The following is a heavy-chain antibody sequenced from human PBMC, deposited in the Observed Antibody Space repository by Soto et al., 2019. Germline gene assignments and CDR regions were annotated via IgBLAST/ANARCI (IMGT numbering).Heavy chain of an antibody. CDR3: ARDSSGWRVNYFDY. Sequence: SETLSLTCTVSGGSISSYYWSWIRQPAGKGLEWIGRIYTSGSTNYNPSLKSRVTMSVDTSKNQFSLKLSSVTAADTAVYYCARDSSGWRVNYFDYWGQGTLVTVSS. V-gene: IGHV4-4*07. CDR2: IYTSGST. J-gene: IGHJ4*02. D-gene: IGHD6-19*01. CDR1: GGSISSYY.